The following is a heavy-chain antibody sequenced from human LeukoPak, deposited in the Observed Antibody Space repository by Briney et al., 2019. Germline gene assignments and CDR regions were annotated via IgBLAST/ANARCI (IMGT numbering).Heavy chain of an antibody. Sequence: GGSLRLSCAASGFTFDDYAMHWVRQAPGKGLEWVSLISWDGGSTYYADSVKGRFTISRDSSKNSLYLQMNSLRAEDTAVYYCAKDLQDYFDYWGQGTLVTVSS. CDR1: GFTFDDYA. CDR2: ISWDGGST. J-gene: IGHJ4*02. CDR3: AKDLQDYFDY. V-gene: IGHV3-43D*03.